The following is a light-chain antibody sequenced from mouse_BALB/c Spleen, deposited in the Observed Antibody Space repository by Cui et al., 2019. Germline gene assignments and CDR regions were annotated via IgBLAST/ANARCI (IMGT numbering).Light chain of an antibody. CDR2: STS. Sequence: QIVLTQSPAIMPASPAEKVTIPCSASSSVSYMHWFQQKPGTSPKLWIYSTSNLASGVPARFSGSGSGTSYSLTISRMEAEDAATYYCQQRDSYKGIFTFGSGTKLEIK. V-gene: IGKV4-57*01. CDR3: QQRDSYKGIFT. J-gene: IGKJ4*01. CDR1: SSVSY.